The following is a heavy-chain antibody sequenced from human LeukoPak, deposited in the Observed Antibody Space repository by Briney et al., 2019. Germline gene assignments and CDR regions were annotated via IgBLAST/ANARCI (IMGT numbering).Heavy chain of an antibody. CDR3: ARLRTVAARRYYYYGMDV. V-gene: IGHV4-59*08. CDR2: IYYSGST. Sequence: SETLSLTCTVSGGSISSYYWSWIRQPPGKGLEWIGYIYYSGSTNYNPSLKSRVTISVDTSKNQFSLKLSPVTAADTAVYYCARLRTVAARRYYYYGMDVWGQGTTVTVSS. D-gene: IGHD6-19*01. J-gene: IGHJ6*02. CDR1: GGSISSYY.